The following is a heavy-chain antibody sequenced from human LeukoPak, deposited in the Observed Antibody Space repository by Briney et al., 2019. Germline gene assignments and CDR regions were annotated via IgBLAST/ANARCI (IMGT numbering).Heavy chain of an antibody. J-gene: IGHJ3*02. CDR1: GYTFMSHG. CDR3: ARATGTWGHGGFDI. V-gene: IGHV1-18*01. D-gene: IGHD2-15*01. Sequence: GASVKVSCKAYGYTFMSHGITWVRQAPGQGLEWMGWISGYSSNTHYAQTLQGRVTMTTDTSTNTAYMELRSLISDDTAVYYCARATGTWGHGGFDIWGQGTMVTVS. CDR2: ISGYSSNT.